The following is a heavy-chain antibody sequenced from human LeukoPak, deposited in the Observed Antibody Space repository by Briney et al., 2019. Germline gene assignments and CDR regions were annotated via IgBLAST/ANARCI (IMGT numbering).Heavy chain of an antibody. V-gene: IGHV3-74*01. CDR1: GFTFSSYW. Sequence: GGSLRLSCAASGFTFSSYWMHWVRQAPGKGLVWVSRINSDGSSTSYADSVKGRFIISRDNAKNTLYLQMNSLRAEDTAMYYCAREREMATIVGGYWGQGTLVTVSS. CDR3: AREREMATIVGGY. D-gene: IGHD5-24*01. CDR2: INSDGSST. J-gene: IGHJ4*02.